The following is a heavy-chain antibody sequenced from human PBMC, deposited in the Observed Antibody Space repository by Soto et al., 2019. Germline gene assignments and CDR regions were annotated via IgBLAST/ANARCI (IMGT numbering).Heavy chain of an antibody. Sequence: QVQLVQSGGEVKKPGASVEVSCRTSGYMFTTYGISWVRQAPGQGLEWMAWISAYNGNKKYAQKFQGRVTMTTDTSTSRVSMELRNLTFDHTGTYFCARTGGGMAARPLEYWGQGTLVTVSS. CDR3: ARTGGGMAARPLEY. D-gene: IGHD2-15*01. CDR1: GYMFTTYG. J-gene: IGHJ4*02. V-gene: IGHV1-18*04. CDR2: ISAYNGNK.